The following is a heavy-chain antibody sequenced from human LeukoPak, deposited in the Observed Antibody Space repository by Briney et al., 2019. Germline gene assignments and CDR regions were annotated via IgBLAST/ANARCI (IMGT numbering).Heavy chain of an antibody. D-gene: IGHD6-19*01. CDR1: GYTFTSYG. V-gene: IGHV1-69*04. CDR3: ARDRIAVAGPYYYGMDV. Sequence: GASVKVSCKASGYTFTSYGISWVRQAPGQGLEWMGRIIPIFGIANYAQKFQGRVTITADKSTSTAYMELSSLRSEDTAVYYCARDRIAVAGPYYYGMDVWGQGTTVTVSS. J-gene: IGHJ6*02. CDR2: IIPIFGIA.